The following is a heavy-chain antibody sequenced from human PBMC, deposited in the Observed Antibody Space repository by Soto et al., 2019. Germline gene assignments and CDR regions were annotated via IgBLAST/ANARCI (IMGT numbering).Heavy chain of an antibody. D-gene: IGHD3-3*01. V-gene: IGHV4-39*01. Sequence: SETLSLTCTVSGGSISSSSYYWGWIRQPPGKGLEWIGSIYYSGSTYYNPSLKSRVTISVDTSKNQFSLKLSSVTAADTAVYYCARHIHYECWRGPSGFDPWDKGTLVTVSS. CDR1: GGSISSSSYY. J-gene: IGHJ5*02. CDR2: IYYSGST. CDR3: ARHIHYECWRGPSGFDP.